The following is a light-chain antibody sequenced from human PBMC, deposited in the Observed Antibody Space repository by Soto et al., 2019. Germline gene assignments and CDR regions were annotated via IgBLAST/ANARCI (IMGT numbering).Light chain of an antibody. V-gene: IGKV3-20*01. CDR2: DAS. CDR1: QSLSSSQ. J-gene: IGKJ1*01. Sequence: VLTPAPGTLSLSPGERATLPGRASQSLSSSQLAWYQQKPGQAPRLLIHDASSRATGISDRFTGSGSGTDFTLTITTLEPEDFAVYYCQQYGSSPRTFGLGTKVDIK. CDR3: QQYGSSPRT.